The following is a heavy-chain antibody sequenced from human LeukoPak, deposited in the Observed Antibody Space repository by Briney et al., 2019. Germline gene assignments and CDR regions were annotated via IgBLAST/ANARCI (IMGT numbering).Heavy chain of an antibody. V-gene: IGHV1-2*02. D-gene: IGHD2-15*01. Sequence: ASVKVFCKASGYTFTDYYMHWVRQAPGQGLEWMGWLNPDSGASKSAQKFQGRVTMTRDTSISTAYMQLSSLRADDTALYYCAGEYCSGAACYKSFDYWGQGTLVTVSS. CDR1: GYTFTDYY. J-gene: IGHJ4*02. CDR2: LNPDSGAS. CDR3: AGEYCSGAACYKSFDY.